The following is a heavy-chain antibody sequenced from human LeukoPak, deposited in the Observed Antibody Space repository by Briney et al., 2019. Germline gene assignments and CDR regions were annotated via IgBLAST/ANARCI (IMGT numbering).Heavy chain of an antibody. V-gene: IGHV1-8*03. J-gene: IGHJ6*03. CDR2: MNPNSGNT. CDR1: GYTFTSYD. D-gene: IGHD3-3*01. CDR3: ARGGYDFWSGYFQYYYYYYMDV. Sequence: ASVKVSCKASGYTFTSYDINWVRQATGQGLEWMGWMNPNSGNTGYAQKFRGRVTITRNTSISTAYMELSSLRSEDTAVYYCARGGYDFWSGYFQYYYYYYMDVWGKGTTVTVSS.